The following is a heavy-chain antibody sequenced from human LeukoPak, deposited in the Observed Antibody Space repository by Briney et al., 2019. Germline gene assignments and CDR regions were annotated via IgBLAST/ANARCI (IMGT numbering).Heavy chain of an antibody. CDR1: GGSISSSNW. J-gene: IGHJ5*02. Sequence: MTSETLSLTCAVSGGSISSSNWWSWVRQPPGKGLEWIGEIYHSGSTNYNPSLKSRVTISVDTSKNQFSLKLSSVTAADTAVYYCARVMAVGSLILTVDWFDPWGQGTLVTVSS. CDR2: IYHSGST. D-gene: IGHD2-21*01. CDR3: ARVMAVGSLILTVDWFDP. V-gene: IGHV4-4*02.